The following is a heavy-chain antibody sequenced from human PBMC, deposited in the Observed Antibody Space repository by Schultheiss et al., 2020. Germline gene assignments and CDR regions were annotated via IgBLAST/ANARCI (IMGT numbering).Heavy chain of an antibody. Sequence: LRLSCTVSGGSISSGGYYWSWIRQHPGKGLEWIGYIYYSGSTNYNPSLKSRVTISVDKSKNQFSLKLSSVTAADTAVYYCARDTSGWYDYWGQGTLVTVS. CDR3: ARDTSGWYDY. D-gene: IGHD6-19*01. V-gene: IGHV4-31*03. J-gene: IGHJ4*02. CDR2: IYYSGST. CDR1: GGSISSGGYY.